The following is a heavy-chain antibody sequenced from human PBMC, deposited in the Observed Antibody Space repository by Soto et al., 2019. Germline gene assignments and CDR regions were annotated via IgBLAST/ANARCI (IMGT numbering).Heavy chain of an antibody. J-gene: IGHJ3*02. CDR1: LFTFNTYA. CDR3: ATFTFGRPFDT. D-gene: IGHD3-16*01. CDR2: ISGSGFST. Sequence: WGSLRLSSAASLFTFNTYAMGWVPQAPGQGLEGVSAISGSGFSTYYADSVKGRFSISSDSSKNTLFLQMNSLRADDTAVYFCATFTFGRPFDTWGQGTMVTVSS. V-gene: IGHV3-23*01.